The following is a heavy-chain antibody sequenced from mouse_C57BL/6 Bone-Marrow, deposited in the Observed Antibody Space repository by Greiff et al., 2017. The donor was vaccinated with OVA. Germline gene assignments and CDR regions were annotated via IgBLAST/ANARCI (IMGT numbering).Heavy chain of an antibody. V-gene: IGHV1-81*01. CDR3: ARLTTVVGDFDY. CDR1: GYTFTSYG. CDR2: IYPRSGNT. J-gene: IGHJ2*01. Sequence: QVQLQQSGAELARPGASVKLSCKASGYTFTSYGISWVKQRTGQVLELIGEIYPRSGNTYYNEKFKGKATLTADKSSSTAYMELRSLTSEDSAVYFCARLTTVVGDFDYWGQGTTLTVSS. D-gene: IGHD1-1*01.